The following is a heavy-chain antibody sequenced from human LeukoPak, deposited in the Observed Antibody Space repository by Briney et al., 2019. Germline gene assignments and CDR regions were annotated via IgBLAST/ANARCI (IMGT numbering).Heavy chain of an antibody. J-gene: IGHJ4*02. CDR3: ARDPNYYDSSGPPDY. Sequence: ASVKVSCKASGYTFTGYYMHWVRQAPGQGLEWMGLINPNSGGTNYAQKFQGRVTMTRDTSISTAYMELSRLRSDDTAVYYCARDPNYYDSSGPPDYWGQGTLVTVSS. D-gene: IGHD3-22*01. CDR2: INPNSGGT. CDR1: GYTFTGYY. V-gene: IGHV1-2*02.